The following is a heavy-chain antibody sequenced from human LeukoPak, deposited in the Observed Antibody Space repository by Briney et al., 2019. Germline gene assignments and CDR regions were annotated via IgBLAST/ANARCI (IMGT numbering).Heavy chain of an antibody. J-gene: IGHJ4*02. V-gene: IGHV1-3*01. CDR2: INAGNGNT. Sequence: ASVKVSCKASGYTFTSYAMHWVRRAPGQRLEWMGWINAGNGNTKYSQKFQGRVTITRDTSASTAYMELSSLRSEDTAVYYCARVGTWFGELYFDYWGQGTLVTVSS. CDR3: ARVGTWFGELYFDY. CDR1: GYTFTSYA. D-gene: IGHD3-10*01.